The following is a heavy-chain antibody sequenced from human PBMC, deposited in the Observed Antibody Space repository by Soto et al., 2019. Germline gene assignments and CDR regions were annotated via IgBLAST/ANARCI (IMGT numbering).Heavy chain of an antibody. V-gene: IGHV3-23*01. J-gene: IGHJ4*02. D-gene: IGHD6-19*01. CDR2: ISGSGGST. CDR1: GFTFSSYA. Sequence: GGSLRLSCAASGFTFSSYAMSWVRQAPGKGLEWVSAISGSGGSTYYADSVKGRFTISRDNSKNTLYLQMNSLRAEDTAVYYCASLVSHSSGLTFDYWGQGTLVTVSS. CDR3: ASLVSHSSGLTFDY.